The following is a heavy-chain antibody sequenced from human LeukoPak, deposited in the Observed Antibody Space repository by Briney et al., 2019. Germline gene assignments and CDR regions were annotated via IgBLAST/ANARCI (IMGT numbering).Heavy chain of an antibody. CDR1: GGSFSGYY. V-gene: IGHV4-34*01. J-gene: IGHJ6*03. CDR2: INHSGST. CDR3: ARGRYSSSSTYYYYYYMDV. Sequence: PSETLSLTCAVYGGSFSGYYWSWIRQPPGKGLEWIGEINHSGSTNYNPSLKSRVTISVDTSKNQFSLKLSSVTAADTAVYYCARGRYSSSSTYYYYYYMDVWGKGTTVTVSS. D-gene: IGHD6-6*01.